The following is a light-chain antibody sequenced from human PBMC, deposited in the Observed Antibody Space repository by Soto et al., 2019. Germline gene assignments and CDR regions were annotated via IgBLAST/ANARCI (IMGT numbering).Light chain of an antibody. Sequence: EIVLTQSPGILSLSPGQRVTLSCRASQSVSNDFLAWYQQKPGQAPRLLIYGASTRATDVPDRFSGSGSGADFTLTISRLEPEDFAVYYCQQYGSSPPRTFGQGTKVDNK. J-gene: IGKJ1*01. CDR2: GAS. CDR3: QQYGSSPPRT. V-gene: IGKV3-20*01. CDR1: QSVSNDF.